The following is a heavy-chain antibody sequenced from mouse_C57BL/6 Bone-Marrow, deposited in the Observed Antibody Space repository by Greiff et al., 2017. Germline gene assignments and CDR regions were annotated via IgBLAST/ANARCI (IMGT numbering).Heavy chain of an antibody. J-gene: IGHJ4*01. CDR2: IYPGDGDT. D-gene: IGHD1-1*01. Sequence: LVESGAELVKPGASVKISCKASGYAFSSYWMNWVKQRPGKGLEWIGQIYPGDGDTNYNGKFKGKATLTADKSSSTAYMQLSSLTSEDSAVYFCARSYYGSIPYAMDYWGQGTSVTVSS. CDR3: ARSYYGSIPYAMDY. V-gene: IGHV1-80*01. CDR1: GYAFSSYW.